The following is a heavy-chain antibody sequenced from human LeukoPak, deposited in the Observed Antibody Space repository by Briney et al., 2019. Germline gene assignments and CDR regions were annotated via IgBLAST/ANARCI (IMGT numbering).Heavy chain of an antibody. CDR3: AKDLLIVVVTASWPQLKAGDAFDI. CDR2: IGTAGDT. CDR1: GFTFSSYD. D-gene: IGHD2-21*02. V-gene: IGHV3-13*01. Sequence: GGSLRHSCAASGFTFSSYDMHWVRQATGKGLEWVSAIGTAGDTYYPGSVKGRFTISRDNSKNTLYLQMNSLRAEDTAVYYCAKDLLIVVVTASWPQLKAGDAFDIWGQGTMVTVSS. J-gene: IGHJ3*02.